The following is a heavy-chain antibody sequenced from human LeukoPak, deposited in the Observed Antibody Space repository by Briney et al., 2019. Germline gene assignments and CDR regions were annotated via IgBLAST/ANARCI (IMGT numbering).Heavy chain of an antibody. CDR1: GFTVSDDY. Sequence: GGSLRLSCAASGFTVSDDYMSWIRQAPGRGLEWVSLLYSGGSTHYADSVKGRFTISRDNSQNTLYLQMNSLRPEDTAVYYCTRDRAGTQTWVEFDPWGQGTVVTVSS. J-gene: IGHJ5*02. V-gene: IGHV3-66*02. CDR2: LYSGGST. CDR3: TRDRAGTQTWVEFDP. D-gene: IGHD3-10*01.